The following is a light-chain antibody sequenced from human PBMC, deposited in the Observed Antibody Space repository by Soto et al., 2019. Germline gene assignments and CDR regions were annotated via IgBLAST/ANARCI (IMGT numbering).Light chain of an antibody. CDR3: QQYGSSPPRLT. Sequence: EIVLTQSPGTLSLSPGERATLSCRASQSVSSSYLAWYQQKPGQAPRLLIYGASSRATGIPDRFSGSGSGTDFHLTISRLEPEDFAVYYCQQYGSSPPRLTFGGGTKVEIK. V-gene: IGKV3-20*01. CDR1: QSVSSSY. CDR2: GAS. J-gene: IGKJ4*01.